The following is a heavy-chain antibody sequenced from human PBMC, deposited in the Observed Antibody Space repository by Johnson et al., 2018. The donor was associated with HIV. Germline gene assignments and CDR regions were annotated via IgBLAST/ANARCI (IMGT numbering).Heavy chain of an antibody. J-gene: IGHJ3*02. Sequence: QVQLVESGGGVVQPGRSLRLSCAASGFTFRSYGMHWVRQAPGKGLEWVSVIYSGGSTYYADPVKGRFTISRDNSKNTLYLQMNSLRAEDTAVYYCARVVVITYHDAFDIWGQGTMVTVSS. CDR3: ARVVVITYHDAFDI. V-gene: IGHV3-NL1*01. CDR1: GFTFRSYG. D-gene: IGHD3-22*01. CDR2: IYSGGST.